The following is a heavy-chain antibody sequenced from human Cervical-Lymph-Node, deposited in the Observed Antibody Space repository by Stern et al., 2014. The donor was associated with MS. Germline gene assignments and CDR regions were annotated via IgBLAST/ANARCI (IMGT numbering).Heavy chain of an antibody. Sequence: VQLVESGAEVKKPGSSMNVSCKTSGGTFSSSYAITWLRQAPGPGLEWMGRIIPILGLANCAHNFQGRVTITADTSTNTTYLELSSLRSEDTAVYYCARGIVSNRAAATQHNLFDPWGQGTLVTVSS. V-gene: IGHV1-69*09. CDR2: IIPILGLA. D-gene: IGHD2-15*01. J-gene: IGHJ5*02. CDR3: ARGIVSNRAAATQHNLFDP. CDR1: GGTFSSSYA.